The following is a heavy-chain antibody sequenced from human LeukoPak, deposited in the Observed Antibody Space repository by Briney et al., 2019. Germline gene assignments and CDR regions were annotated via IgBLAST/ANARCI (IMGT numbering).Heavy chain of an antibody. Sequence: ASVKVSFKASGYTFTIYYIHWVRQAPGQGRGWMGSINPNSGGANYAQKFRGRVPMTRDTSISTAYMELRTLTSDDTAVYYCARGLGSGSYHFDYWGQGALVTVSS. CDR1: GYTFTIYY. CDR3: ARGLGSGSYHFDY. J-gene: IGHJ4*02. CDR2: INPNSGGA. D-gene: IGHD1-26*01. V-gene: IGHV1-2*02.